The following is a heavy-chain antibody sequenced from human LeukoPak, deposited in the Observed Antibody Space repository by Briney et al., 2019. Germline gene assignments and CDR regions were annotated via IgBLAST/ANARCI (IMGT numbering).Heavy chain of an antibody. CDR2: ISSSGRYI. J-gene: IGHJ4*02. CDR1: GFTFSSYN. Sequence: GGSLRLSCAASGFTFSSYNVNSVRQAPGKGLEWASSISSSGRYIYYADSVMGRFTISRDNAKNTLYLQMNSLRAEDTAVYYCVRDGGDCGSTACYDRLDYGGQGTLVTVSS. CDR3: VRDGGDCGSTACYDRLDY. D-gene: IGHD2-2*01. V-gene: IGHV3-21*06.